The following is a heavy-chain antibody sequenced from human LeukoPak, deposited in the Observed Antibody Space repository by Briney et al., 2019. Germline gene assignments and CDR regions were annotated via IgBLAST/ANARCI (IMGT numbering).Heavy chain of an antibody. V-gene: IGHV3-66*01. CDR2: IFSGGST. Sequence: GGSLTLSCAAAGFAVSSNYMNWVRQAPGKGLEWVSVIFSGGSTYYADSVKGRFTISRDNSKNTLYLQMNGLRAEDTAVYYCAKGGSYLEGPFDYWGQGTLVTVSS. D-gene: IGHD1-26*01. J-gene: IGHJ4*02. CDR1: GFAVSSNY. CDR3: AKGGSYLEGPFDY.